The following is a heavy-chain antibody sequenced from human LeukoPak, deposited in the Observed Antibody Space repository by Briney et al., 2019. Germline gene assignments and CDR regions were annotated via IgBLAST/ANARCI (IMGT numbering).Heavy chain of an antibody. CDR1: GFTFSSYA. CDR3: AKGTEYYYDRSGYYLY. J-gene: IGHJ4*02. V-gene: IGHV3-23*01. CDR2: ISGSGGST. D-gene: IGHD3-22*01. Sequence: PGRSLRLSCAASGFTFSSYAMSWVRQAPGKGLEWVSVISGSGGSTYYADSVKGRFTISRDNSKNTLYLQMNSLRAEDTAVYYCAKGTEYYYDRSGYYLYWGQGTLVTVSS.